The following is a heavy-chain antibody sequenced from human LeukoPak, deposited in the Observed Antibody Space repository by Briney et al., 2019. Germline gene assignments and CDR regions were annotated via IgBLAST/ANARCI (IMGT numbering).Heavy chain of an antibody. CDR3: ASRGYSGLDY. CDR2: IYHSAST. J-gene: IGHJ4*02. CDR1: GGSISSSNW. Sequence: SETLFLTCAVSGGSISSSNWWTWVRQPPGKGLEWVGEIYHSASTDYNTSLKSRVTISVDKSNNQFSLRLSSVTAADTAVYYCASRGYSGLDYWGQGTLVTVSS. D-gene: IGHD5-12*01. V-gene: IGHV4-4*02.